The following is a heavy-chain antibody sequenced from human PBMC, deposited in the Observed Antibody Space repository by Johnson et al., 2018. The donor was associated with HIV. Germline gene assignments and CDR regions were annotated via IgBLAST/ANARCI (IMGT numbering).Heavy chain of an antibody. D-gene: IGHD2-21*02. CDR2: ISGSGVNT. V-gene: IGHV3-23*04. CDR3: AKGAAYCGVVCLSPL. CDR1: GFTFSSYA. J-gene: IGHJ3*01. Sequence: VQLVESGGGLVQPGGSVRLSCAASGFTFSSYALTWVRQAPGKGLEAVSTISGSGVNTWYADSVKGRFTISRDNSKNTVFLQMNSLRADDTAVYYCAKGAAYCGVVCLSPLWGQGTMVTVSS.